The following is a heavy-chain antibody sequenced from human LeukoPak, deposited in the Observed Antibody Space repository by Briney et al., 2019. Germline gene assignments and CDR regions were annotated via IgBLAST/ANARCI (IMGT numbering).Heavy chain of an antibody. D-gene: IGHD3-22*01. V-gene: IGHV3-11*04. CDR1: GFTFSDYY. J-gene: IGHJ5*02. CDR2: ISSSGSTI. Sequence: GGSLRLSCAASGFTFSDYYMSWIRQAPGKGLEWVSYISSSGSTIYYADSVKGRFTISRDNAKNSLFLQMNSLRAEDTAVYYCARDPDHYYYDSSGYPESWGQGTLVTVSS. CDR3: ARDPDHYYYDSSGYPES.